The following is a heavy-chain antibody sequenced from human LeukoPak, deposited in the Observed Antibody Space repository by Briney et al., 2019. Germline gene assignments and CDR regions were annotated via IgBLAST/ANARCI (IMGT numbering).Heavy chain of an antibody. J-gene: IGHJ6*03. Sequence: GGSLILSCVASGFTFSNFEMNWVRQAPGKGLEWVSYISSPGTHIYYADSVEGRFTISRDNGKNSLYLQMNSLRAEDTAVYYCALRSSWNYYMDVWGKGTTVAVSS. D-gene: IGHD6-13*01. V-gene: IGHV3-48*03. CDR1: GFTFSNFE. CDR3: ALRSSWNYYMDV. CDR2: ISSPGTHI.